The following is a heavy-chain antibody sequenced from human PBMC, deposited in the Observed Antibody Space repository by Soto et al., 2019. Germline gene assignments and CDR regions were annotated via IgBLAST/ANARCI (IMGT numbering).Heavy chain of an antibody. CDR3: TRDPAPIGWYDY. V-gene: IGHV3-74*03. Sequence: GGSLRLSCAASGFTFSNFWMHWVRQAPGKGLVWVSRINSDGSSTMYRDSVKGRFTIFRDNAKDTLFLQMNSLRAEDTAVYYCTRDPAPIGWYDYWGQGTLVTVSS. D-gene: IGHD6-19*01. J-gene: IGHJ4*02. CDR2: INSDGSST. CDR1: GFTFSNFW.